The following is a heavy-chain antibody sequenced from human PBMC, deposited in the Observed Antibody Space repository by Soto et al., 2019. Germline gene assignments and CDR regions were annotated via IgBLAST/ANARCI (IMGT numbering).Heavy chain of an antibody. J-gene: IGHJ5*02. D-gene: IGHD5-12*01. CDR1: GGSISSGDYY. V-gene: IGHV4-30-4*01. Sequence: PSETLSLTCTVSGGSISSGDYYWSWIRQPPGKGLEWIGYIYYSGSTYYNPSLKSRVTISVDTSKNQFSLKLSSVTAADTAVYYCARDSAGATIIRGWFDPWGQGTLVTVSS. CDR3: ARDSAGATIIRGWFDP. CDR2: IYYSGST.